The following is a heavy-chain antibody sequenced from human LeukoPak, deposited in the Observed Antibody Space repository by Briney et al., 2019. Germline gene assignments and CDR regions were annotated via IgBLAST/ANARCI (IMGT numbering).Heavy chain of an antibody. CDR3: AKFTWEPLNWFVY. V-gene: IGHV3-23*01. J-gene: IGHJ4*02. Sequence: GGSLRLSCAASGFTFSSYAMSWVRQAPGKGLEWVSALSGSGGSTYYADSVKGRFIISRDNSKNTVYLQMNSLRAEDTAVYYCAKFTWEPLNWFVYWGQGTLVTVSS. CDR1: GFTFSSYA. CDR2: LSGSGGST. D-gene: IGHD1-26*01.